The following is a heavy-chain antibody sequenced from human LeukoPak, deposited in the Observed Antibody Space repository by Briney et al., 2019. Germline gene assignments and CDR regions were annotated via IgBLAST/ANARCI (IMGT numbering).Heavy chain of an antibody. CDR3: AKEPLYYYDSSGYYHY. CDR1: GFTFINYA. CDR2: INGSGGST. J-gene: IGHJ4*02. D-gene: IGHD3-22*01. Sequence: GGSLRLSCAASGFTFINYAMNWVRQAPGKGLEWVSSINGSGGSTDYADSVKGRFTISRDNSKNTLYLQMNSLRAEDTAVYYCAKEPLYYYDSSGYYHYWGQGTLVTVSS. V-gene: IGHV3-23*01.